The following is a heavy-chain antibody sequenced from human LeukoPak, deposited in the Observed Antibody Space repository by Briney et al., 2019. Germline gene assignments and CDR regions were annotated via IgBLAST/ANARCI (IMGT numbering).Heavy chain of an antibody. D-gene: IGHD1-26*01. V-gene: IGHV4-30-2*01. CDR1: GASISSGGYS. Sequence: PSQTLSLTCVVSGASISSGGYSWSWIRQPPGKGLEWIGCIYHTGGTQYNPSLKSRVTISVDTSKNQFSLKLSSVTAADTAVYYCARGGVYYAFDIWGQGTMVTVSS. CDR2: IYHTGGT. J-gene: IGHJ3*02. CDR3: ARGGVYYAFDI.